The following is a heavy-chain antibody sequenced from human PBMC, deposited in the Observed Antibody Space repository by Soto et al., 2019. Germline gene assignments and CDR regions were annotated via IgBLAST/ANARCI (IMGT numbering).Heavy chain of an antibody. Sequence: GGTRRFSCAPCAYTFSSYALHGCHRPPAKGLEWVAVISYDGSNKYYADSVKGRFTISRDNSKNTLYLQMNSLGAEDTAVYYCAKGVVPAATYYYGMDVWGQGTTVTVSS. CDR1: AYTFSSYA. CDR2: ISYDGSNK. J-gene: IGHJ6*02. V-gene: IGHV3-30-3*01. D-gene: IGHD2-2*01. CDR3: AKGVVPAATYYYGMDV.